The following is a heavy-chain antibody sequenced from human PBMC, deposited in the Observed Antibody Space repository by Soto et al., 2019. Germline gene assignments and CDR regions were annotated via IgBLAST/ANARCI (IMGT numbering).Heavy chain of an antibody. J-gene: IGHJ6*03. CDR2: IYYSGST. CDR3: ATRGFWSGYFYMDV. CDR1: GDSMTYSY. Sequence: PSETLSLTCTVSGDSMTYSYWSWIRLLPGKGLEWVGYIYYSGSTSYNPSLRRRVIMSVDTSKSQFSLKLSSVTAADTAVYYCATRGFWSGYFYMDVWGKGTTVTVSS. D-gene: IGHD3-3*01. V-gene: IGHV4-59*04.